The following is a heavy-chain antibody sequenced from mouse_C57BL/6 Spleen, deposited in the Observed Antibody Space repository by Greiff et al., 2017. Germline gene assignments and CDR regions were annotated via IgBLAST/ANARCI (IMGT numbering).Heavy chain of an antibody. CDR1: GYTFTDYE. Sequence: VKLQESGAELVRPGASVTLSCKASGYTFTDYEMHWVKQTPVHGLEWIGAIDPETGGTAYNQKFKGKAILTADKSSSTAYMELRSLTSEDSAVYYCTRGDDYDWFAYWGQGTLVTVSA. CDR2: IDPETGGT. J-gene: IGHJ3*01. V-gene: IGHV1-15*01. CDR3: TRGDDYDWFAY. D-gene: IGHD2-4*01.